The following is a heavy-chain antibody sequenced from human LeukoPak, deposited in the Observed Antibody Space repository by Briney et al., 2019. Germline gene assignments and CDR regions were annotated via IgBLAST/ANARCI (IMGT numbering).Heavy chain of an antibody. D-gene: IGHD3-10*01. V-gene: IGHV4-34*01. Sequence: SETLSLTCAVYGGSFSGYYWSWIRQPPGKGLEWIGEINHSGSTNYNPSLKSRVTISVDTSKNQFSLKLSSVTAADTAVYYCATLLWFGELPLRAPYAFDYWGQGTLVTVSS. CDR2: INHSGST. J-gene: IGHJ4*02. CDR1: GGSFSGYY. CDR3: ATLLWFGELPLRAPYAFDY.